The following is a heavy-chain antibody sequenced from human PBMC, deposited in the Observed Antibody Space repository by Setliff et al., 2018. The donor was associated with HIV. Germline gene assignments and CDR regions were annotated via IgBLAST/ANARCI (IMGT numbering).Heavy chain of an antibody. CDR3: RWWEIV. CDR2: IIPIVDKT. V-gene: IGHV1-69*10. J-gene: IGHJ4*02. Sequence: SVKVSCKASGGTFSSHAINWVRQAPGQGLEWMGGIIPIVDKTNYAQKFQGRVAITADKSTITAYMELSSLRSEDTAVYYCRWWEIVGGQGTLVTVSS. D-gene: IGHD3-22*01. CDR1: GGTFSSHA.